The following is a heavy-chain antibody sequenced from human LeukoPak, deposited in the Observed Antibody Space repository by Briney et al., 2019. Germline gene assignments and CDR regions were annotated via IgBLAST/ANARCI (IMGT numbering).Heavy chain of an antibody. CDR2: MYYSGST. D-gene: IGHD4-17*01. CDR1: GGSVRNGIYY. J-gene: IGHJ4*02. CDR3: AREEPYGEVDY. V-gene: IGHV4-61*01. Sequence: SETLSLTCTVSGGSVRNGIYYWSWIRQPPGKGLEWIGHMYYSGSTNYNPSLKNRVTISVDTSKNQFSLKLSSVSAADTAVYYCAREEPYGEVDYWGQGTLVTVSS.